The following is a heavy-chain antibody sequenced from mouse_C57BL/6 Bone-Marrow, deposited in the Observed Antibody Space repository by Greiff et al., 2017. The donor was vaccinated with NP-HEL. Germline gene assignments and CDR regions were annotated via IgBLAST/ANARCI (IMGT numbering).Heavy chain of an antibody. CDR3: AREGDYYGSSYIYAMDY. J-gene: IGHJ3*01. Sequence: QVQLQQPGAELVMPGASVKLSCKASGYTFTSYWMHWVKQRPGQGLEWIGEIDPSDSYTNYNQKFKGKSTLTVDKSSSTAYMQLSSLTSEDSAVYYCAREGDYYGSSYIYAMDYWGQGTLVTVSA. CDR2: IDPSDSYT. CDR1: GYTFTSYW. V-gene: IGHV1-69*01. D-gene: IGHD1-1*01.